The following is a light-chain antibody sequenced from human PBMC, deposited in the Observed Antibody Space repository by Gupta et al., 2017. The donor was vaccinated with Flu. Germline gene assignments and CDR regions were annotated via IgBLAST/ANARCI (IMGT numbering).Light chain of an antibody. CDR1: SSDVGAYNH. V-gene: IGLV2-14*03. CDR2: DVI. Sequence: GQSITISCSGTSSDVGAYNHVSWYQQYPGKAPKLIIYDVINRPSGVSQRFSGSTSGNMASLTISGLQAEDEAEYYCNSYGRRRLCGGGTKLT. CDR3: NSYGRRRL. J-gene: IGLJ2*01.